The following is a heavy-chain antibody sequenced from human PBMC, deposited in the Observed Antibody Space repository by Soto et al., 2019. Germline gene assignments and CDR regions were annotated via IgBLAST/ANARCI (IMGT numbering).Heavy chain of an antibody. CDR2: IAHDGHT. Sequence: SETLSLTCDVSSGSITTSVLWTWVRQFPGKGLEWIGEIAHDGHTNYNPSPSGRVTMSVDLSNSQFSLKVASVTAADTAVYFCVGGRDYDYWGQGTLVTVSS. CDR1: SGSITTSVL. D-gene: IGHD1-26*01. J-gene: IGHJ4*02. V-gene: IGHV4-4*02. CDR3: VGGRDYDY.